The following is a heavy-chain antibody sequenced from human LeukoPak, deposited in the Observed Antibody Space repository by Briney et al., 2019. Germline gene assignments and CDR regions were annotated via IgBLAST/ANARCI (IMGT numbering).Heavy chain of an antibody. V-gene: IGHV5-51*01. Sequence: GESLKISCKGSGYSFTSYWIGWVRQMPGKGLEWMGIIYPGDSDIRYSPSFQGQVTISADKSISTAYLQWSSLKASDTAMYYCARAPYYYDSSGEEFDYWGQGTLVTVSS. CDR2: IYPGDSDI. D-gene: IGHD3-22*01. J-gene: IGHJ4*02. CDR1: GYSFTSYW. CDR3: ARAPYYYDSSGEEFDY.